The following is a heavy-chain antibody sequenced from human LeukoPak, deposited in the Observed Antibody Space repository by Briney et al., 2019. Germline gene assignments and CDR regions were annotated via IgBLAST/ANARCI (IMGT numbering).Heavy chain of an antibody. CDR2: INHSGST. J-gene: IGHJ4*02. CDR3: ARLDIVVVPAAMKNEG. CDR1: GGSISSGGYY. V-gene: IGHV4-30-2*01. D-gene: IGHD2-2*03. Sequence: SQTLSLTCTVSGGSISSGGYYWSWIRQPPGKGLEWIGEINHSGSTNYNPSLKSRVTISVDTSKNQFSLKLSSVTAADTAVYYCARLDIVVVPAAMKNEGWGQGTLVTVSS.